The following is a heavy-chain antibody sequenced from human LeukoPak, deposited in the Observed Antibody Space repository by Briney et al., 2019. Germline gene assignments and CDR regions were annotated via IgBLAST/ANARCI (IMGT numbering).Heavy chain of an antibody. CDR2: ISGSGDNT. D-gene: IGHD3-22*01. CDR1: GFTFSSYA. Sequence: GGSLRLSCAASGFTFSSYAMGWVRQAPGKGLEWVSGISGSGDNTYYADSVKGRFTVSRDNSKNTLYVQVNSLGTEDTAAYYCAKGSYYDSSGSFYFDYWGQGTLVTVSS. V-gene: IGHV3-23*01. CDR3: AKGSYYDSSGSFYFDY. J-gene: IGHJ4*02.